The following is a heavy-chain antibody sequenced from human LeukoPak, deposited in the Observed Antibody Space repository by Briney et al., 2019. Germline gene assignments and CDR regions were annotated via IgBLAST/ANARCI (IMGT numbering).Heavy chain of an antibody. CDR1: GDSISMYY. Sequence: SETLSLTCSVSGDSISMYYWNWIRQPPGKGLEWIGYIDHTGSTNYNPSLNSRVTISRDTSTNHFSLKLSSVTAADTAVYYCARGDYVFNWFDYWGQGTLVTVSS. CDR3: ARGDYVFNWFDY. V-gene: IGHV4-59*01. J-gene: IGHJ4*02. D-gene: IGHD3-16*01. CDR2: IDHTGST.